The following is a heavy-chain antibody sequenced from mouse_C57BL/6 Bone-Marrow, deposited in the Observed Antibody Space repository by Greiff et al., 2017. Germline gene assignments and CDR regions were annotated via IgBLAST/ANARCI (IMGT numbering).Heavy chain of an antibody. Sequence: EVMLVESGGDLVKPGGSLKLSCAASGFTFSSYGMSWVRQTPDKRLEWVATISSGGSYTYYPDSVKGRFTISRDNAKNNLYLQMSSLKSEDTAMYYCERNLLLPGWFAYWGQGTLVTVSA. J-gene: IGHJ3*01. CDR2: ISSGGSYT. D-gene: IGHD1-1*01. CDR1: GFTFSSYG. CDR3: ERNLLLPGWFAY. V-gene: IGHV5-6*01.